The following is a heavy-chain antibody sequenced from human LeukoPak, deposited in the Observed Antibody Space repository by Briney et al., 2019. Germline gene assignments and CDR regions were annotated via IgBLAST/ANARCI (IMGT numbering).Heavy chain of an antibody. V-gene: IGHV1-69*13. CDR3: ASSLPAATPRGYYYMDV. CDR1: GGTFSSYA. Sequence: HWASVKVSCKASGGTFSSYAISWMRQAPGQGLEWMGGIIPIFGTANYAQKFQGRVTITADESTSTAYMELSSLRSEDTAVYYCASSLPAATPRGYYYMDVWGKGTTVTVSS. CDR2: IIPIFGTA. D-gene: IGHD2-2*01. J-gene: IGHJ6*03.